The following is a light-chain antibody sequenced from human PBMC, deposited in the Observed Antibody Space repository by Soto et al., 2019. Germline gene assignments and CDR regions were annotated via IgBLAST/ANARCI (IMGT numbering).Light chain of an antibody. Sequence: QSALTQPASVSASPGQSITISCTGTSSDVGGYNYVSWYQQHPGKAPKLMIYDVSNRPSGVSNRFSGSKSGNTASLTISGLQAEDEADYYCSSYTSSSLYVFGTGTKLT. V-gene: IGLV2-14*01. CDR3: SSYTSSSLYV. CDR1: SSDVGGYNY. J-gene: IGLJ1*01. CDR2: DVS.